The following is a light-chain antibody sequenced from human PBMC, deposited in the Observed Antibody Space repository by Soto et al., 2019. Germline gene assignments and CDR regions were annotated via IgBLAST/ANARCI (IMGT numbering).Light chain of an antibody. CDR3: QQYGSSPWT. Sequence: EIVLTPSPGTLSLSPGERATLSCRASPSVSSSYLAWYQQKPGQAPRPLIYGASSRAIGIPDRFSGSGSGTDVTLTISRLEPEDFAVYYCQQYGSSPWTFGQGTKVEIK. V-gene: IGKV3-20*01. CDR1: PSVSSSY. CDR2: GAS. J-gene: IGKJ1*01.